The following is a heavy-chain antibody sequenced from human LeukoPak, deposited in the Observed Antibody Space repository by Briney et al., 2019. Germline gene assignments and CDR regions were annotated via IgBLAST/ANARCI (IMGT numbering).Heavy chain of an antibody. CDR2: FNPNSGGT. CDR1: GYTFTDYY. V-gene: IGHV1-2*02. D-gene: IGHD2/OR15-2a*01. Sequence: ASVKGSCKASGYTFTDYYLHWVRQAPGQGLEWMGRFNPNSGGTDYAQMFQGRVTMTRDTSINTAYMELSGLRSDDTAVYYCARDASTTRVISASDNWGQGTLVTVSS. J-gene: IGHJ4*02. CDR3: ARDASTTRVISASDN.